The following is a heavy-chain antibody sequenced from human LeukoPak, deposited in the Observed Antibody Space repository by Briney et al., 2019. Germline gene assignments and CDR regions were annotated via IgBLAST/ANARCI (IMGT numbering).Heavy chain of an antibody. J-gene: IGHJ3*02. Sequence: PSETLSLTCTVSGGSISSYYWSWIRQPPGKGLEWIGYIYYSGSTNYNPSLKSRVTMSVDTSKNQFSLKLSSVTAADTAVYYCARGKGTKYYDFWSGPYAFDIWGQGTMVTVSS. CDR2: IYYSGST. CDR3: ARGKGTKYYDFWSGPYAFDI. V-gene: IGHV4-59*01. D-gene: IGHD3-3*01. CDR1: GGSISSYY.